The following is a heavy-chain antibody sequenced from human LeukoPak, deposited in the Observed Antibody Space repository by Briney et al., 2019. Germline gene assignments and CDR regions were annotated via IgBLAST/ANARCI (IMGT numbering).Heavy chain of an antibody. Sequence: GASVTVSCKASGYTFTSYYMHWVRQAPGQGFEWMGIINPSGGSTSYAQKFQGRVTMTRDRSTSTAYLELSSLRSEDTAVYYCARGGVYSSSPEYYYYYMDVWGKGTTVTVSS. J-gene: IGHJ6*03. CDR3: ARGGVYSSSPEYYYYYMDV. D-gene: IGHD6-6*01. CDR1: GYTFTSYY. V-gene: IGHV1-46*01. CDR2: INPSGGST.